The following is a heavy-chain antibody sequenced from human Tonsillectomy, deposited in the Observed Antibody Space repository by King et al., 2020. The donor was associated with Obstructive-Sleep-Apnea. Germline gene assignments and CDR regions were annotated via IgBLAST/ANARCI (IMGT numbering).Heavy chain of an antibody. J-gene: IGHJ4*02. CDR1: GCTFNNAW. Sequence: VQLVESGGVLGKPGGSLRLSCAASGCTFNNAWMSWVRQAPGKGLEWFGRIKSKTDGGATDYAAPVKGRFTISKDDSKNTLYLQMNSLKTEDTAVYYCTTVWHTWYGGPDFWGQGTLVTVSS. V-gene: IGHV3-15*01. D-gene: IGHD3-10*01. CDR3: TTVWHTWYGGPDF. CDR2: IKSKTDGGAT.